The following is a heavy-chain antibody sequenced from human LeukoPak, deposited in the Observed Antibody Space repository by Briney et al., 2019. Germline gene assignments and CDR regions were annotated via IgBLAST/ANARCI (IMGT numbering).Heavy chain of an antibody. CDR3: AKSWNYYDSSGDDALDI. J-gene: IGHJ3*02. V-gene: IGHV3-23*01. CDR1: EFTFSTYS. D-gene: IGHD3-22*01. Sequence: GGSLRLSCAASEFTFSTYSMNWVRQAPGKGLEWVSGISGSGISTYYADSVKGRFTISRDNSKNTLYLQMNSLRVEDTAVYYCAKSWNYYDSSGDDALDIWGQGTMVTVSS. CDR2: ISGSGIST.